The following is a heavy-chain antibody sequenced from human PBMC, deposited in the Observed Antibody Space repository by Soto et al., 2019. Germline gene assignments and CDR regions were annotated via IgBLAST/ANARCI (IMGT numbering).Heavy chain of an antibody. CDR3: AKDSALGFCDSISCP. CDR1: GFTFSSYA. CDR2: ISGSGDST. D-gene: IGHD2-2*01. Sequence: PGGSLRLSCEASGFTFSSYAMSWVRQAPGKGLEWVSAISGSGDSTYCADSVKGRFTVSRDNSKNTLYLRMNSLRAEDTAVYYCAKDSALGFCDSISCPWGQGTQVTVSS. V-gene: IGHV3-23*01. J-gene: IGHJ4*02.